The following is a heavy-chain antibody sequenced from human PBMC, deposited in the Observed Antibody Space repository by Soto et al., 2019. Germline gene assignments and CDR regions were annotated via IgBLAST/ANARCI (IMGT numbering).Heavy chain of an antibody. Sequence: GASVKVSCKASGYTFTSYGISWVRQAPGQGLEWMGWISAYNGNTNYAQKLQGRVTMTTDTSTSTAYMELRSLRSDDTAVYYCARDPGLYDSSGYYPLFDYWGQGTLVTVSS. V-gene: IGHV1-18*01. CDR1: GYTFTSYG. CDR2: ISAYNGNT. D-gene: IGHD3-22*01. CDR3: ARDPGLYDSSGYYPLFDY. J-gene: IGHJ4*02.